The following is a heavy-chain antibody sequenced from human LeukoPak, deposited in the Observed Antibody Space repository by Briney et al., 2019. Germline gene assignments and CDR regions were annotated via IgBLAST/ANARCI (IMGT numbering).Heavy chain of an antibody. D-gene: IGHD6-13*01. J-gene: IGHJ6*03. Sequence: SVKVSCKASGGTFSSYAISWVRQAPGQGLEWMGGIIPIFGTANYAQKFQGRVTITADESTSTAYMELSSLRSEDTAVYYCARGYSSSWTAPYYMDVWGKGTTVTVSS. V-gene: IGHV1-69*13. CDR3: ARGYSSSWTAPYYMDV. CDR2: IIPIFGTA. CDR1: GGTFSSYA.